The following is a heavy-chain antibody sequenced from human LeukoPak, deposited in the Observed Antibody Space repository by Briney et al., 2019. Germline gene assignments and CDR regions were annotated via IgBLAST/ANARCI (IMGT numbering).Heavy chain of an antibody. Sequence: GGSLRLSCAASGFTFSSYIMNWVRQAPGKGREWVASISRNSTYIHYADSVKGRFTISRDNARNSLFLQMNSLRAKDTAIYYCSSDEGNYFDYWGQGTLVTVSS. CDR2: ISRNSTYI. J-gene: IGHJ4*02. V-gene: IGHV3-21*01. CDR1: GFTFSSYI. CDR3: SSDEGNYFDY.